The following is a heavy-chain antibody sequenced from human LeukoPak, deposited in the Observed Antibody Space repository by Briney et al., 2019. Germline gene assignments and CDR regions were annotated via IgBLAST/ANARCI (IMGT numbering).Heavy chain of an antibody. J-gene: IGHJ4*02. V-gene: IGHV6-1*01. D-gene: IGHD7-27*01. Sequence: SQTLSLTCAISGDSVSSNSASWSWIRQSPSRGLEWLGRTKYRSKWYNYYAVSVKSRITINPDTSKNQFSLQLNSVTPEDAAVYYCARSQNWGFDYWGQGTLVTVSS. CDR2: TKYRSKWYN. CDR1: GDSVSSNSAS. CDR3: ARSQNWGFDY.